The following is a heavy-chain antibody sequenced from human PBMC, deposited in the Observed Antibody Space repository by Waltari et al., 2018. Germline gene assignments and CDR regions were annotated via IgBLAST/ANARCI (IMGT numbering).Heavy chain of an antibody. D-gene: IGHD4-17*01. J-gene: IGHJ5*02. CDR3: VGWTGAETNP. Sequence: QLVESGGGLVQPGGSQRLSCTASGFPFRSFSMSWVRQAPGKGLGWVAHIRPDGNDKFYVGSVRGRFTISRDNAKDSLYLQMDSLRAEDTAVYYCVGWTGAETNPWGQGTLVTVSS. CDR1: GFPFRSFS. CDR2: IRPDGNDK. V-gene: IGHV3-7*03.